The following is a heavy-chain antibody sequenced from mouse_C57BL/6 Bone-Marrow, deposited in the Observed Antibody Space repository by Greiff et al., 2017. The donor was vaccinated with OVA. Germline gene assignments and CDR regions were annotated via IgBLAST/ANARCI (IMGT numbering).Heavy chain of an antibody. Sequence: VQGVESGAELARPGASVKMSCKASGYTFTSYTMHWVKQRPGQGLEWIGYINPSSGYTKYNQKFKDKATLTADKSSSTAYMQLSSLTSEDSAVYYCARGGRYYFDYWGQGTTLTVSS. V-gene: IGHV1-4*01. J-gene: IGHJ2*01. CDR3: ARGGRYYFDY. CDR2: INPSSGYT. CDR1: GYTFTSYT.